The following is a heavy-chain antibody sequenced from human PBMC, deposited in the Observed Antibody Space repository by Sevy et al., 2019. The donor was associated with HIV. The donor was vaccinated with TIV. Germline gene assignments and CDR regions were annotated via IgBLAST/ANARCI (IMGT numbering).Heavy chain of an antibody. Sequence: GGSLGLSCAASGFAFNTFGMHWVRRAPGKGLEWVAFISYDENIEYYADSVKGRFTISRDNSKNMLYLQMSSLRAEDTAMYYCARDRYCSTTRCYNWIDPWGQGTLVTVSS. CDR2: ISYDENIE. CDR1: GFAFNTFG. D-gene: IGHD2-2*01. CDR3: ARDRYCSTTRCYNWIDP. V-gene: IGHV3-33*01. J-gene: IGHJ5*02.